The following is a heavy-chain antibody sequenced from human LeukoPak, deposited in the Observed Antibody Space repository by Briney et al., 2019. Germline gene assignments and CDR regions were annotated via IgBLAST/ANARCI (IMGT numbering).Heavy chain of an antibody. Sequence: SSETLSLTCTVSGGSISSYYWSWIRQPPGKGLEWIGYTYYSGSTNYNPSLKSRVTISVDTSKNQFSLKLSSVTAADTAVYYCARNFRSYGMDVWGQGTTVTVSS. V-gene: IGHV4-59*01. CDR3: ARNFRSYGMDV. J-gene: IGHJ6*02. CDR1: GGSISSYY. CDR2: TYYSGST.